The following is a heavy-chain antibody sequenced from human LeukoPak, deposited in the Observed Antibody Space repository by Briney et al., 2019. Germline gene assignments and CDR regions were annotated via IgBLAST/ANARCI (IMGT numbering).Heavy chain of an antibody. CDR1: GFTVSGNY. V-gene: IGHV3-66*01. CDR3: ARDPGYGLGVDYGDY. D-gene: IGHD3-10*01. Sequence: GGSLRLSCAASGFTVSGNYMSWVRQAPGKGLEWLSVIHRGGNTYYADSVKGRFTIPRDSSKNTVFLQMDRLRAEDTAVYYCARDPGYGLGVDYGDYWGQGTLVTVSS. J-gene: IGHJ4*02. CDR2: IHRGGNT.